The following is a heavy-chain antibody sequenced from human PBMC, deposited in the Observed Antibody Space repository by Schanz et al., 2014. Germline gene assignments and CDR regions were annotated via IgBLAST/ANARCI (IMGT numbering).Heavy chain of an antibody. D-gene: IGHD5-12*01. CDR1: GYSFTEYF. CDR2: INPNSGET. J-gene: IGHJ4*02. V-gene: IGHV1-2*02. Sequence: QVQLVQSGSELTRPGASMKVSCLASGYSFTEYFLHWVRQAPGQGLEWMGWINPNSGETNYEQKFKGRVTLTSDTSISTAFMELSGLTSDDTATYFCARARYTGYDCSGYWGQGTLLIVSS. CDR3: ARARYTGYDCSGY.